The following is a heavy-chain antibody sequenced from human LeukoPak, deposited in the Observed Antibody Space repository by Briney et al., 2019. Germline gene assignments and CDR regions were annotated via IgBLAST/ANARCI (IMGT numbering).Heavy chain of an antibody. J-gene: IGHJ6*03. CDR1: GGTFSSYA. D-gene: IGHD2-2*01. V-gene: IGHV1-69*05. CDR3: AREAPAIVVVPAARVGYYMDV. CDR2: IIPIFGTA. Sequence: GASVKVSCKASGGTFSSYAISWVRQAPGQGLEWMGGIIPIFGTANYAQKFQGRVTITTDESTSTAYMELSSLRSGDTAVYYCAREAPAIVVVPAARVGYYMDVWGKGTTVTVSS.